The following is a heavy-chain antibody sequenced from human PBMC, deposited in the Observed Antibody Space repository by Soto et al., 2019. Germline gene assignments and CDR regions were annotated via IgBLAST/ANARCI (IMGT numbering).Heavy chain of an antibody. D-gene: IGHD3-3*01. CDR1: GDSVSSNSAA. J-gene: IGHJ3*01. CDR3: GRGYDIDV. Sequence: SQTLSLTCAISGDSVSSNSAAWNWIRQSPSRGLEWLGRTYYRSKWYYDYAISVKSRKSINVDTSKNQLSLQLNSVTPEDTAVYYCGRGYDIDVWGQGTMVTVSS. CDR2: TYYRSKWYY. V-gene: IGHV6-1*01.